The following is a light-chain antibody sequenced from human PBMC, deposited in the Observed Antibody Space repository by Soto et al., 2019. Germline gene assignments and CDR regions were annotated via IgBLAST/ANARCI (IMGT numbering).Light chain of an antibody. J-gene: IGKJ1*01. CDR3: QQSYSTPWT. V-gene: IGKV1-39*01. CDR1: QSISSY. CDR2: AAS. Sequence: DIQMTQSPSSLSASVGDRVTITCRASQSISSYLNWYQHKPGKAPKLLIYAASSLQSGVPSRFSGSGSGTDFTLTINSLQPEDFATYYCQQSYSTPWTFGQGTKVDIK.